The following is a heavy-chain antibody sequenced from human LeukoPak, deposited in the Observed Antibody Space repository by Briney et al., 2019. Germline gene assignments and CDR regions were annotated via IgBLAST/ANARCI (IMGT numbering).Heavy chain of an antibody. CDR3: ARVVYDSSTYPKSYFDF. V-gene: IGHV4-34*01. Sequence: PSETLSLTCAVSGGPFSGYFWSWIRQSSGKGLEWIGEIHNSGTTNYNPSLNSRVTISEDTSKNQFYLKLGSVTAADTAVYYCARVVYDSSTYPKSYFDFWGQGTLVTVSS. CDR2: IHNSGTT. CDR1: GGPFSGYF. J-gene: IGHJ4*02. D-gene: IGHD3-22*01.